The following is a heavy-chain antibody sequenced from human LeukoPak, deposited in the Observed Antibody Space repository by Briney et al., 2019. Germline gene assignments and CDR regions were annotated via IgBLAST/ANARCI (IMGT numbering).Heavy chain of an antibody. D-gene: IGHD5-18*01. CDR1: GGSISSGSYY. V-gene: IGHV4-61*02. CDR2: IYTSGST. J-gene: IGHJ2*01. Sequence: SQTLSLTCTVSGGSISSGSYYWSWIRQPAGKGLEWIGRIYTSGSTNYNPSLKSRVTISVDTSKNQFSLKLSSVTAADTAVYYCAREGFTVDTAMVDYWGRGTLVTVSS. CDR3: AREGFTVDTAMVDY.